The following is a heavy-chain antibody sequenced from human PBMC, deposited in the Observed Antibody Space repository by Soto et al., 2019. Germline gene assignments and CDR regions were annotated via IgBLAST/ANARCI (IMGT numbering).Heavy chain of an antibody. CDR1: GASMNSYH. D-gene: IGHD6-13*01. J-gene: IGHJ5*02. V-gene: IGHV4-4*07. CDR3: ARDQGVAAAGITWFDP. CDR2: IHSSGST. Sequence: SETLSLTCTVSGASMNSYHWSWIRQPAGKGLEWIGHIHSSGSTNYNPSLKSRVTTSVDTSKDQFSLRLMSLTAADTAVYYCARDQGVAAAGITWFDPWGQGSLVTVSS.